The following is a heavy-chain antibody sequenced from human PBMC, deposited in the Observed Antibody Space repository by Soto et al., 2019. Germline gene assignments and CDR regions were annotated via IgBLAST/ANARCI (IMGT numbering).Heavy chain of an antibody. CDR2: IHFSGET. Sequence: WTWIRQHPGKALEWMGHIHFSGETNYNPSLMGRLTMSIDTSTNQFSLNLAAVTAADTAMYYCARDQGGDLDYWGQGTLATVSS. CDR3: ARDQGGDLDY. J-gene: IGHJ4*02. D-gene: IGHD2-21*01. V-gene: IGHV4-31*02.